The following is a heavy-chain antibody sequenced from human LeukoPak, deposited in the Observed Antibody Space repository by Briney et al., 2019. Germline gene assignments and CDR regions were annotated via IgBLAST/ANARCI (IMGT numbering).Heavy chain of an antibody. CDR1: GGSISSYY. CDR3: ARDLGVVTYYGMDV. J-gene: IGHJ6*02. Sequence: SETLSLTCTVSGGSISSYYWSWIRQPPGKGLEWIGYIYYSGSTNYNPSLKSRVTISVDTSRNQFSLKLSSVTAADTAVYYCARDLGVVTYYGMDVWGQGTTVTVSS. V-gene: IGHV4-59*01. D-gene: IGHD2-21*02. CDR2: IYYSGST.